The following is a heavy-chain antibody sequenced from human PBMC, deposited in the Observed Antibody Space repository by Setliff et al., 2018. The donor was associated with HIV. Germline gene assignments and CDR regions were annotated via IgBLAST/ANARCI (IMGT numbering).Heavy chain of an antibody. CDR2: TYYRSKWYF. J-gene: IGHJ4*02. D-gene: IGHD6-19*01. CDR3: ARGSYGSVLL. Sequence: PSQTLSLPCAISGDSVSSNNAAWNWIRQSPLRGLEWLGRTYYRSKWYFDYAVSVKSRIIINPDTSKNQFSLHLNSVTPEDTAVYYCARGSYGSVLLWGQGTLVTVS. CDR1: GDSVSSNNAA. V-gene: IGHV6-1*01.